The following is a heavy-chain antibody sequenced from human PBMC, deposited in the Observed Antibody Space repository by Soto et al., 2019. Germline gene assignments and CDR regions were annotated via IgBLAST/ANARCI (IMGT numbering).Heavy chain of an antibody. CDR1: GFTFSSYG. CDR2: ISYDGSNK. V-gene: IGHV3-30*18. Sequence: QVQLVESGGGVVQPGRSLRLSCAASGFTFSSYGMHWVRQAPGKGLEWVAVISYDGSNKYYADSVKGRFTISRDNSKNPLYMRMNSLRGEDTALYYGAKDVSPHSHSSSSIISYYYYYDIDVWGQGTTVTVSS. J-gene: IGHJ6*01. CDR3: AKDVSPHSHSSSSIISYYYYYDIDV. D-gene: IGHD6-6*01.